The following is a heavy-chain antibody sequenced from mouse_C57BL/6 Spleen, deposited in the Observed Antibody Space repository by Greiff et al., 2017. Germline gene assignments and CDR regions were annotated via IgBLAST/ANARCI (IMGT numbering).Heavy chain of an antibody. J-gene: IGHJ4*01. V-gene: IGHV1-22*01. CDR2: INPNNGST. CDR3: ARAYYSNYVYYYAMDY. Sequence: EVQLQQSGPELVKPGASVKMSCKASGYTFTDYNMHWVKQSHGKSLEWIGNINPNNGSTSYNQKFKGKATLTVNKSSSTAYMALRSVTSEDSSVYYCARAYYSNYVYYYAMDYWGQGTTVTVSS. CDR1: GYTFTDYN. D-gene: IGHD2-5*01.